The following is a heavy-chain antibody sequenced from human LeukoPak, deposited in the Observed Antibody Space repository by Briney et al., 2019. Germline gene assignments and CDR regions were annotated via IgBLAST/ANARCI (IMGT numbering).Heavy chain of an antibody. J-gene: IGHJ4*02. CDR2: ISGSGGST. V-gene: IGHV3-23*01. D-gene: IGHD2-2*01. Sequence: GGSLRLSCAASGFTFSSYAMSWVRQAPGKGLEWVSAISGSGGSTYYADSVKGRFTISRDNAKNSLYLQMNSLRAEDTAVYYCARTVIVPAALDHWGQGTLVTVSS. CDR1: GFTFSSYA. CDR3: ARTVIVPAALDH.